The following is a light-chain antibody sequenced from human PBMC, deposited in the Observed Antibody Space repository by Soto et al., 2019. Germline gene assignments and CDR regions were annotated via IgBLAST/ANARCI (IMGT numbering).Light chain of an antibody. J-gene: IGLJ1*01. CDR3: RSYAGSPCV. CDR2: EVS. Sequence: QSVLTQPASVSGSPGQSITFSCTGTSIDVGSYNLVSWYQQDPGKAPKIMIYEVSKPPSGFSNGLSGSKSVNAASLTISWLQAGDEADYYCRSYAGSPCVIGNGANGTV. V-gene: IGLV2-23*02. CDR1: SIDVGSYNL.